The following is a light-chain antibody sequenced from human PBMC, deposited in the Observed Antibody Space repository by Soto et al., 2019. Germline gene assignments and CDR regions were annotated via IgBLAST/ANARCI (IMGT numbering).Light chain of an antibody. J-gene: IGLJ3*02. CDR1: TGAVTSGHY. CDR2: XTX. Sequence: QAVVTQEPSLTVSPGGTVTLTCGSSTGAVTSGHYPYWFQQKPGQAPRTLXXXTXXXXXXXXXXFSGSLLGGKAALTLSGXXXXXXADYYCLLSYNDVRVFGGGTKLTVL. V-gene: IGLV7-46*01. CDR3: LLSYNDVRV.